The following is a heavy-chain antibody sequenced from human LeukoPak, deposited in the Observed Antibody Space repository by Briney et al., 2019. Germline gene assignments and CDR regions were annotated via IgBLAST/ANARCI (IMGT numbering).Heavy chain of an antibody. D-gene: IGHD1-14*01. Sequence: PSETLSLTCTVSGGSISSHYWSWIRQPPGKGLEWIGYIYYSGSTKYNPSLKSRVTISVDTSKNQFSLKLSSVTAADTAVYYCARGFFGSSQPENFDYWGQGTLVTVSS. J-gene: IGHJ4*02. CDR2: IYYSGST. CDR3: ARGFFGSSQPENFDY. V-gene: IGHV4-59*11. CDR1: GGSISSHY.